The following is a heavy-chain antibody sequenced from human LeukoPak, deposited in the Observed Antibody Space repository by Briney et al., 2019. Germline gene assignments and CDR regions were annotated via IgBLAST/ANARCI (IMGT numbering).Heavy chain of an antibody. CDR3: AREGLELRSGWFDP. D-gene: IGHD1-7*01. CDR2: ISAYNGNT. J-gene: IGHJ5*02. CDR1: GGTFSSYA. V-gene: IGHV1-18*01. Sequence: RASVKVSCKASGGTFSSYAISWVRQAPGQGLEWMGWISAYNGNTNYAQKLQGRVTMTTDTSTSTAYMELRSLRSDDTAVYYCAREGLELRSGWFDPWGQGTLVTVSS.